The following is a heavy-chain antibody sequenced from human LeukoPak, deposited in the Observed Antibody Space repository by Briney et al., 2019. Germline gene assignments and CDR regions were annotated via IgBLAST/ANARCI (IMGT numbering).Heavy chain of an antibody. V-gene: IGHV4-38-2*02. D-gene: IGHD5-18*01. CDR2: IYHSGIT. J-gene: IGHJ4*02. CDR1: GYSITSGHY. CDR3: ARRSSYEDFDY. Sequence: SETLSLTCTVPGYSITSGHYWGWIRQPPGKGLEWIGIIYHSGITYYNPSLKSPVTLSVDTSKNQFSLKLSSVTAAYTAVYYCARRSSYEDFDYWGQGTLVTVSS.